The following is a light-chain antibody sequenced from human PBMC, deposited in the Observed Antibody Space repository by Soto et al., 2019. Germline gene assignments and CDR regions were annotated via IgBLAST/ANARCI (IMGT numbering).Light chain of an antibody. J-gene: IGKJ1*01. CDR2: KAS. V-gene: IGKV1-5*03. Sequence: DIQMTQSPSTLSASVGDRVTITCRASQSISNWLAWYQQKPGKAPKLLIYKASSLESGVPSRFSGSGSGTEFTLTISSLQPDDFATYYCQKYNSAPWTFGQGTKVEIK. CDR3: QKYNSAPWT. CDR1: QSISNW.